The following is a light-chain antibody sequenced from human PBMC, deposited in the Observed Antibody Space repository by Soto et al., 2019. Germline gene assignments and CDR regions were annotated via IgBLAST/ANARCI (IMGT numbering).Light chain of an antibody. V-gene: IGKV1-39*01. Sequence: DIQLTQSPSSLSASVGDRVTITCRASQSISTSLNWYQQKPGKAPNLLIYAASSLQSGVPSRFSGSGSGTDFTLTISSLQPEDFATYYCQQSYSTPRTFGQGTKV. CDR3: QQSYSTPRT. CDR2: AAS. CDR1: QSISTS. J-gene: IGKJ1*01.